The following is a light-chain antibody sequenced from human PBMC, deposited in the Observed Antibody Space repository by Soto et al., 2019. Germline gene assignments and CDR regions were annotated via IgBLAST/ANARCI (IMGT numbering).Light chain of an antibody. Sequence: QYVLTQPPSVSGSPGQSVTISCTGTSSDGGKYDRVSWYQQPPGTAPKLIIYEVINRPSGVPARFSGSKSGNTASLTISGLQAEDEADYYCSSYMSTSRYVFGAGTKVTVL. CDR3: SSYMSTSRYV. J-gene: IGLJ1*01. V-gene: IGLV2-18*02. CDR2: EVI. CDR1: SSDGGKYDR.